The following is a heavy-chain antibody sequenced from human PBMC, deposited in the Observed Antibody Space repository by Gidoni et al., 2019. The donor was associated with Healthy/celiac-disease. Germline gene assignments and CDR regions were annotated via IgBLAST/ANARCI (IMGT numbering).Heavy chain of an antibody. CDR2: INPNSGGT. V-gene: IGHV1-2*06. CDR3: ARIAWTAGGDFDY. Sequence: QVQLVQSGAEVKKPGASVKISCKASGYTFTGYYMPWVRQAPGQGLEWMGRINPNSGGTNYAQKLQGRVTMTRDTSISTAYMELSRLRSDDTAVYYCARIAWTAGGDFDYWGQGTLVTVSS. CDR1: GYTFTGYY. D-gene: IGHD6-13*01. J-gene: IGHJ4*02.